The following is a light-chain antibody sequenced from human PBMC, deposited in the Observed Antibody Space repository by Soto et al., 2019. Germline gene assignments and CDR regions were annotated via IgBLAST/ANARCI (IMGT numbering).Light chain of an antibody. CDR1: QSVSSN. Sequence: VWKHLPTTLSFSPGATATLSFRASQSVSSNLAWYQQKPGQAPRLLIQRASTRATGIPDRFSGSGSGTDFTLTIGRLAAAEFAVYYGQQYGMSPAVGQGTRLEIK. V-gene: IGKV3-20*01. J-gene: IGKJ5*01. CDR3: QQYGMSPA. CDR2: RAS.